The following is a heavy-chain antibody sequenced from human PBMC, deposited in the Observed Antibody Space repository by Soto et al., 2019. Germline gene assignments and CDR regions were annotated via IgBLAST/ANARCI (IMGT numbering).Heavy chain of an antibody. CDR1: GYPFSDYY. CDR2: INPKTGRA. V-gene: IGHV1-2*02. CDR3: ARDPGGTGYVES. D-gene: IGHD1-1*01. Sequence: QVQLVQSGAEVRKPGASVNLSCKTSGYPFSDYYIHWVRQAPGHDFEWMGWINPKTGRANYAQKFQGRVTMTRNTYINTAYMELSSLPSDDTALYYCARDPGGTGYVESWGQGLLLTVSS. J-gene: IGHJ4*02.